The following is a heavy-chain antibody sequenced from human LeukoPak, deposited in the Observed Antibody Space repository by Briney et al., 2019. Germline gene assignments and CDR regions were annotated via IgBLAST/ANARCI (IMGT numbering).Heavy chain of an antibody. CDR3: ARDLIVGAPGEDY. CDR1: GLTFSSYW. CDR2: IKQDGRET. D-gene: IGHD1-26*01. J-gene: IGHJ4*02. V-gene: IGHV3-7*01. Sequence: PGGSLRLSCAASGLTFSSYWMSWVRQAPRKGLEWVANIKQDGRETYYVDSVKGRFTISRDNAKNSLYLQMNSLRAEDTAVYYCARDLIVGAPGEDYWGQGTLVIVSS.